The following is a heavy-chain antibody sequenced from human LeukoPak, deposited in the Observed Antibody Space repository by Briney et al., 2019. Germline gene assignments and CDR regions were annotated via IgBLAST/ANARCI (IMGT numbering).Heavy chain of an antibody. Sequence: SETLSLTCAVSGYSISSGYYWGWIRQPPGKGLEWIGSIYHSGSTYYNPSLKSRVTISVDMSKNQFSLKLSSVTAADTAVYYCARLGIAGGFDYWGQGTLVTVSS. V-gene: IGHV4-38-2*01. CDR2: IYHSGST. J-gene: IGHJ4*02. CDR3: ARLGIAGGFDY. D-gene: IGHD3-16*01. CDR1: GYSISSGYY.